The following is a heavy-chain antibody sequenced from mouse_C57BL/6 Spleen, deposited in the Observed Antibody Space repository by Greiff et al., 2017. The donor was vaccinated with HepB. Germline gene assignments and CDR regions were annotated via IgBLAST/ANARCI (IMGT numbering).Heavy chain of an antibody. CDR1: GYTFTNYW. V-gene: IGHV1-63*01. CDR2: IYPGGGYT. Sequence: QVQLQQSGAELVRPGPSVKMSCKASGYTFTNYWIGWAKQRPGHGLEWIGDIYPGGGYTNYNEKFKGKATLTADKSSSTAYMQFSSLTSEDSAIYYCARGGDYGSSFAWFAYWGQGTLVTVSA. D-gene: IGHD1-1*01. CDR3: ARGGDYGSSFAWFAY. J-gene: IGHJ3*01.